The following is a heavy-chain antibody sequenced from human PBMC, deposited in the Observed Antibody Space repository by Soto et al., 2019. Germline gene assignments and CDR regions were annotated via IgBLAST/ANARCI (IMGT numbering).Heavy chain of an antibody. CDR1: GFTVSSNY. J-gene: IGHJ4*02. CDR3: ARSSGNYVQSREFDY. Sequence: EVQLVESGGDMVQPGGSLRLSCVASGFTVSSNYMNWVRQAPGKGLEWVSLINSGGNTHYADSVEGRFTISRDNSKNTLYLKMNRLRVDDTAVYYCARSSGNYVQSREFDYWGQGTLVTVSS. D-gene: IGHD1-7*01. V-gene: IGHV3-66*01. CDR2: INSGGNT.